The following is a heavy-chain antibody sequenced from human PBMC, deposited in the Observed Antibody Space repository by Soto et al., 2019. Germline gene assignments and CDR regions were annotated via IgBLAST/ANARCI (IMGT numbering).Heavy chain of an antibody. V-gene: IGHV1-46*01. CDR2: INPSGGYT. CDR1: GYTFTSYY. J-gene: IGHJ6*02. D-gene: IGHD3-3*01. CDR3: TISRSMGDWSASVTTYASGMDG. Sequence: QVQLVQSGAEVKKPGASVKVSCQTSGYTFTSYYIHWVRQAPGQGLAWMGIINPSGGYTKYSKKFQDRVTMNMDSGTNFVYMELGSLTSEDTAVYFCTISRSMGDWSASVTTYASGMDGWGQGTTVTVSS.